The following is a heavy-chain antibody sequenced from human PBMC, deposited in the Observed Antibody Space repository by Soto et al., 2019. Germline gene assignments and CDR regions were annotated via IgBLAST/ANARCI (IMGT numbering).Heavy chain of an antibody. CDR1: GFTFSTYA. Sequence: EVQLLESGGGLIQPGGSLRLSCTASGFTFSTYAMSWVRQAPGKGLEWVSSISGGGGSTNYADSVKGRFTISRDNSKNTLFLHMNRLSAEDTAIYYCAKVVCTSNCNDYWGQGTLVTVSS. CDR2: ISGGGGST. CDR3: AKVVCTSNCNDY. J-gene: IGHJ4*02. D-gene: IGHD2-8*01. V-gene: IGHV3-23*01.